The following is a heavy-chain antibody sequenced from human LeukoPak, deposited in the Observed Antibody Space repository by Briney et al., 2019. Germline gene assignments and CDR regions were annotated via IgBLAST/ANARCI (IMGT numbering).Heavy chain of an antibody. CDR1: GFTFSTYN. J-gene: IGHJ4*02. Sequence: GGSLRLSCAASGFTFSTYNMNWVRQAPGKGLEWVSHISSGSSTIYYADSVKGRFTISRDNAKNSLYLQMNSLRAEDTAVYYCARGGIYGESPFDYWGQGTLVTVSS. D-gene: IGHD4-17*01. CDR3: ARGGIYGESPFDY. CDR2: ISSGSSTI. V-gene: IGHV3-48*01.